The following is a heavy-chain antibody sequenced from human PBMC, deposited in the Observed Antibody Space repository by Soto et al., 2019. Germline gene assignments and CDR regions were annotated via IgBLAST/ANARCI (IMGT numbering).Heavy chain of an antibody. Sequence: QVQLVQSGAEVKKPGSSVKVSCKASGGTFSNYAISWVRQAPGQGLEWMGGITPIFGTTNYAQKFQGRVTITADESTTTAFMERSSLRSDDTAVYYCARAPGGRWLPYYDYGMDFWGQGTTVTVSS. V-gene: IGHV1-69*12. CDR1: GGTFSNYA. CDR2: ITPIFGTT. CDR3: ARAPGGRWLPYYDYGMDF. J-gene: IGHJ6*02. D-gene: IGHD3-16*01.